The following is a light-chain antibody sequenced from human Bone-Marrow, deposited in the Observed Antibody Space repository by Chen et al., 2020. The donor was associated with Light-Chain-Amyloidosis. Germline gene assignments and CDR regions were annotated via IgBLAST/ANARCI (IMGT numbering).Light chain of an antibody. J-gene: IGKJ2*01. V-gene: IGKV1-39*01. CDR2: ATS. CDR1: QSIKNH. Sequence: DIQMTQSPTSLSASVGDRVTITCRSSQSIKNHLNWYQQRPGEAPHVLIYATSSLQAGIPSRFRGSGSGTEFTLNISSLQPEDLATYCCEQSYAIPTTFGQGTKLEI. CDR3: EQSYAIPTT.